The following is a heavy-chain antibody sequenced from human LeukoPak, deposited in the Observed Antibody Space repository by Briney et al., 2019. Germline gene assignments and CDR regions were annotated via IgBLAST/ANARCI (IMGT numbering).Heavy chain of an antibody. CDR1: GGSFSGYY. CDR2: INHSGST. D-gene: IGHD5-18*01. Sequence: PSETLSLTCAVYGGSFSGYYWSWIRQPPGKGLEWIGEINHSGSTNYNPSLKSRVTISVDTSKNQFSLKLSSVTAADTAVYYCARRGTAMAPYYWGQGTLVTVSS. CDR3: ARRGTAMAPYY. V-gene: IGHV4-34*01. J-gene: IGHJ4*02.